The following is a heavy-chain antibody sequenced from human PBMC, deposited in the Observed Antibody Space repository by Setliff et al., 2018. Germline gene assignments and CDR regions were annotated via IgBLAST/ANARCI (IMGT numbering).Heavy chain of an antibody. D-gene: IGHD2-2*01. CDR2: INHYGST. CDR1: DGSFSDYY. J-gene: IGHJ4*02. CDR3: ARTHCTTTSCFYFHY. V-gene: IGHV4-34*01. Sequence: SETLSLTCAVYDGSFSDYYWSWIRQPPGKGLEWIGEINHYGSTKYKSSLKSRLSISADTSKNQFSLKLTSVTAADTAVYYCARTHCTTTSCFYFHYWGQGTVVTVSS.